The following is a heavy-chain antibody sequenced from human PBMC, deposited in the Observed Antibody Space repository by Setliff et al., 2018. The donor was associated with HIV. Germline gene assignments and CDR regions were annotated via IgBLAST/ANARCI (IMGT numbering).Heavy chain of an antibody. Sequence: SETLSLTCSVSGGSTNTSSYYWAWVRQPPGNELEWIGSIYHDGTTHYRSSLRSRAAISIDTSKSQISLKVRSVTAADTAVYFCAGHPVSSGWLSLNWFDPWGQGILVTVSS. D-gene: IGHD6-19*01. V-gene: IGHV4-39*07. CDR1: GGSTNTSSYY. J-gene: IGHJ5*01. CDR3: AGHPVSSGWLSLNWFDP. CDR2: IYHDGTT.